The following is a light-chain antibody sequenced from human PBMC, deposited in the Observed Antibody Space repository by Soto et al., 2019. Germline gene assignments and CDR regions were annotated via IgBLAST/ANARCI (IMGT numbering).Light chain of an antibody. Sequence: EIVLTQSPGTLSLSPGEGATLSCRASQSINSFLAWYQQRRGQAPRLLIHGASNRATGIPDRFSGSGSGTDFTLTISRLEPEDFAVYYCQQYSSSPQAFGQGTKVDIK. CDR3: QQYSSSPQA. CDR1: QSINSF. J-gene: IGKJ1*01. CDR2: GAS. V-gene: IGKV3-20*01.